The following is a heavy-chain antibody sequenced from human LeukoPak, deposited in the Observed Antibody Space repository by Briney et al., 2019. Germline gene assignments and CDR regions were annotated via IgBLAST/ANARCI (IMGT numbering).Heavy chain of an antibody. J-gene: IGHJ4*02. D-gene: IGHD6-19*01. Sequence: SGGSLRLSCAASGFTFTSYSMSWVRQAPGKGLEWVSGTSDRGDYTYYADSVKGRFTISRDNSKNTLYLQMNSLRAEDTAVYYCARGGTRIAVAGPLDYWGQGTLVTVSS. CDR1: GFTFTSYS. CDR3: ARGGTRIAVAGPLDY. V-gene: IGHV3-23*01. CDR2: TSDRGDYT.